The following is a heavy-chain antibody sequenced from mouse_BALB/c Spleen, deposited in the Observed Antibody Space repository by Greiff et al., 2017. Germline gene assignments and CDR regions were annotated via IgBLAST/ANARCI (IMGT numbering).Heavy chain of an antibody. V-gene: IGHV1-69*01. CDR3: ARCYYGSSGYFDV. J-gene: IGHJ1*01. CDR1: GYTFTDYW. CDR2: IDTSDSYT. Sequence: VQLQQPGAELVMPGASVKMSCKASGYTFTDYWMHWVKQRPGQGLEWIGAIDTSDSYTSYNQKFKGKATLTVDESSSTAYMQLSSLTSEDSAVYYCARCYYGSSGYFDVWGAGTTVTVSS. D-gene: IGHD1-1*01.